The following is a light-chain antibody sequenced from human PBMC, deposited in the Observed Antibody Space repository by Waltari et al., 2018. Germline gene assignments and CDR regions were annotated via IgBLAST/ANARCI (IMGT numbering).Light chain of an antibody. CDR2: DVS. J-gene: IGLJ2*01. Sequence: QSALTQPRSVSGSPGQSVTISCTVTSIDVGGYTYVPWYQQHPGKAPKLMIYDVSKRPSGVPDRFSGSKSGNTASLTISGLQAEDEADYYCCSYAGSFVVFGGGTKLTVL. V-gene: IGLV2-11*01. CDR1: SIDVGGYTY. CDR3: CSYAGSFVV.